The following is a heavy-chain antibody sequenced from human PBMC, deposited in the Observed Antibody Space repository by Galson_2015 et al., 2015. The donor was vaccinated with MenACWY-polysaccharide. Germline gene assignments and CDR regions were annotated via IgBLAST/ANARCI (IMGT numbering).Heavy chain of an antibody. V-gene: IGHV1-69*04. Sequence: SVKVSCKASGGTFNTYAVTWVRQAPGQGFEWVGRIIPIDGRTDYAQNFQGRVTITADSSTRTAYLELRSLRFDDTAVYFCARPWGVTASPLNDWGQGTLVTVSS. J-gene: IGHJ4*02. CDR3: ARPWGVTASPLND. D-gene: IGHD3-10*01. CDR1: GGTFNTYA. CDR2: IIPIDGRT.